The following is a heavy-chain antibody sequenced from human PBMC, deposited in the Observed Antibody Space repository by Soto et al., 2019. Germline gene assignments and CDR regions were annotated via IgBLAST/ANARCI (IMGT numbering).Heavy chain of an antibody. CDR1: GYSFTSYW. V-gene: IGHV5-51*01. CDR3: ARQDYDFWSGYYSSSYYRYGMAV. Sequence: GESLKISCKGSGYSFTSYWIGWVRQMPGKGLEWMGIIYPGDSDTRYSPSFQGQVTISADKSISTAYLQWSSLKASDTAMYYCARQDYDFWSGYYSSSYYRYGMAVSDQRNTVTGSS. CDR2: IYPGDSDT. D-gene: IGHD3-3*01. J-gene: IGHJ6*02.